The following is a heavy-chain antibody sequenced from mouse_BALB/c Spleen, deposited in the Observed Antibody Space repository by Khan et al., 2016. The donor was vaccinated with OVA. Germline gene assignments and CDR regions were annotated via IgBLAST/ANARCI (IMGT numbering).Heavy chain of an antibody. J-gene: IGHJ1*01. D-gene: IGHD3-3*01. Sequence: QIQLVQSGPELKKPGETVKISCKASGYTFTNYGMNWVKQAPGKGLKWMGWINTYTGEPTYTDDFKGRFAFSLETSASTAYLQINNLKNEDMATYFCARRAGYWYFDFWGAGTTVTVAS. CDR2: INTYTGEP. CDR3: ARRAGYWYFDF. V-gene: IGHV9-1*02. CDR1: GYTFTNYG.